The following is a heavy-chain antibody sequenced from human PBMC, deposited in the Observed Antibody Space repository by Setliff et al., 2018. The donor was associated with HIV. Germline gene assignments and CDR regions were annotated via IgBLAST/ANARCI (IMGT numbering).Heavy chain of an antibody. D-gene: IGHD3-16*02. J-gene: IGHJ6*03. CDR2: ISSSSSYI. V-gene: IGHV3-21*01. CDR1: GFTFSNYI. Sequence: GESLRLSCAASGFTFSNYILNWVRQAPGKGLEWVSSISSSSSYIYYADSVKGRFTISRDNAKNSLYLQMNSLRAEDTAVYYCASGGFGGVIPTNPYYYYYMDVWGKGTTVTVS. CDR3: ASGGFGGVIPTNPYYYYYMDV.